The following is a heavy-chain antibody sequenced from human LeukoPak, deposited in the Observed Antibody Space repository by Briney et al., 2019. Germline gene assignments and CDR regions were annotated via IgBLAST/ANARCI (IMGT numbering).Heavy chain of an antibody. V-gene: IGHV4-34*01. J-gene: IGHJ4*02. CDR2: INHSGST. CDR3: ARGFGDYGANGGEEYDY. D-gene: IGHD4-17*01. CDR1: GGSFSGYY. Sequence: SETLSLTCAVYGGSFSGYYWSWIRQPPRKGLEWIGEINHSGSTNYNASLKSRVTISVDTSKNLFSLKLSSVTAADTSVYYCARGFGDYGANGGEEYDYWGQGTLVTVSS.